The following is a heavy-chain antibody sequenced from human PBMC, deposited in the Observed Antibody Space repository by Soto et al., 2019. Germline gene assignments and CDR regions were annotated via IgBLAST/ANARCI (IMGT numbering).Heavy chain of an antibody. CDR2: ISVYNGNT. CDR1: GYTFTSYG. D-gene: IGHD2-15*01. Sequence: QVQLVQSGAEAKKPGASVRDSCKASGYTFTSYGITWVRQAPGQGLEWMGWISVYNGNTNYAQRLQGRVTMTTDTSTSTAYMELRSLRSDDTSVYDCARGQKLFQDGRFDSWGQGTLVTVSS. J-gene: IGHJ4*02. CDR3: ARGQKLFQDGRFDS. V-gene: IGHV1-18*01.